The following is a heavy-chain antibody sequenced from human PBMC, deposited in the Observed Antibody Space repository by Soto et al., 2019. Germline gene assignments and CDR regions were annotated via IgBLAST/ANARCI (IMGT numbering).Heavy chain of an antibody. CDR2: IYYSGST. Sequence: QVQLQESGPGLVKPSQTLSLTCTVSGGSISSGGYYWSWIRQHPGKGLEWIGYIYYSGSTYYNPSLKSRVTISVDTSKNQCSLKLSSVTAADTAVYYCARAGTMVRGGVDYWGQGTLVTVSS. D-gene: IGHD3-10*01. J-gene: IGHJ4*02. CDR1: GGSISSGGYY. V-gene: IGHV4-31*03. CDR3: ARAGTMVRGGVDY.